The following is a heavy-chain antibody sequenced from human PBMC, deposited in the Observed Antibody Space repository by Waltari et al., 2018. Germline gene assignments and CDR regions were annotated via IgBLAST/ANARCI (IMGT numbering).Heavy chain of an antibody. J-gene: IGHJ4*02. CDR3: ARDDYDILTGSIDY. V-gene: IGHV1-18*01. CDR2: ISAYNGNT. D-gene: IGHD3-9*01. CDR1: GYTFTSYG. Sequence: QVQLVQSGAEVKKPGASVKVSCKASGYTFTSYGISWVRQAPGQGLEWMGWISAYNGNTNYAQKVQGRGTMTTDTSNSTAYMELRSLRADDTAVYYCARDDYDILTGSIDYWGQGTLVTVSS.